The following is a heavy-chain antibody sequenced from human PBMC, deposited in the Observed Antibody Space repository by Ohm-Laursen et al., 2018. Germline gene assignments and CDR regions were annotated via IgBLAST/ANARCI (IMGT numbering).Heavy chain of an antibody. J-gene: IGHJ4*02. D-gene: IGHD3-22*01. Sequence: SETLSLTCAVSGYSISSGYFWTWIRQPPGKGLEWIGYIYYTGSTNYNPSLKSRVTMSVDTSKNDSSLKLSSVTAADTAVYCCASENSGYSFDYWGQGTLVTVSS. CDR3: ASENSGYSFDY. CDR1: GYSISSGYF. V-gene: IGHV4-61*01. CDR2: IYYTGST.